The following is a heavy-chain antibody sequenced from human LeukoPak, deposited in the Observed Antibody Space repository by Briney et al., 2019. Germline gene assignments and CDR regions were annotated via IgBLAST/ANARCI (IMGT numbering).Heavy chain of an antibody. V-gene: IGHV4-38-2*02. J-gene: IGHJ5*02. CDR2: FYHTGPT. D-gene: IGHD3-22*01. CDR3: ARGVTMIGRLRFDP. CDR1: GYSISSGYY. Sequence: SETLSLTCTVSGYSISSGYYWGWIRQPPGKRLEWIGNFYHTGPTYYNPSLKSRVTISLDTSRNQFSLKLGSVTAADTAVYYCARGVTMIGRLRFDPWGQGTLVTVSS.